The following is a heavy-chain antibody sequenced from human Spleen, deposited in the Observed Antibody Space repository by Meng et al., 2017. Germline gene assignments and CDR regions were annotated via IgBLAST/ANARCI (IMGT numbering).Heavy chain of an antibody. CDR3: TRDHEIVVVPAAKDGYYGMDV. CDR1: GFSFSSYA. D-gene: IGHD2-2*01. V-gene: IGHV3-49*04. Sequence: GGSLRLSCAASGFSFSSYAMSWVRRAPGKGLEWVGFIRSKAYGGTTEYAASVKGRFTISRGDSKSIAYLQMNSLKTEDTAVYYCTRDHEIVVVPAAKDGYYGMDVWGQGTTVTVSS. CDR2: IRSKAYGGTT. J-gene: IGHJ6*02.